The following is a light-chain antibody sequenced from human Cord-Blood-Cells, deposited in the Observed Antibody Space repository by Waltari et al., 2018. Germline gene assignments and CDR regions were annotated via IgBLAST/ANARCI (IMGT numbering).Light chain of an antibody. CDR3: QQYYSTPPT. CDR1: QSVLYSSNNKNY. Sequence: DIVMTQSPDSLAVSLGERATINCKSSQSVLYSSNNKNYLAWYQQKPGQPPKLLIYWASTRESGVPDRFSGSGSGTDFTLTISSLQAEDVEVYYCQQYYSTPPTFGQGTKWKSN. V-gene: IGKV4-1*01. CDR2: WAS. J-gene: IGKJ1*01.